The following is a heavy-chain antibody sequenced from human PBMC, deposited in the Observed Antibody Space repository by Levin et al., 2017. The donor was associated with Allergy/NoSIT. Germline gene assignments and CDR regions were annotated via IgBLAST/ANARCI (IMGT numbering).Heavy chain of an antibody. Sequence: PWASLQTSCPAAVFPLLPSSLNFFRQAPFKWLDFFSAISSYVDNTHYADSVKFLFTISLSLSKNTVYLQMNNLRVDDTSVYYCARADCAGAKCYSPAYWGQGTLVTVSS. V-gene: IGHV3-23*01. CDR2: ISSYVDNT. D-gene: IGHD2-21*01. CDR3: ARADCAGAKCYSPAY. J-gene: IGHJ4*02. CDR1: VFPLLPSS.